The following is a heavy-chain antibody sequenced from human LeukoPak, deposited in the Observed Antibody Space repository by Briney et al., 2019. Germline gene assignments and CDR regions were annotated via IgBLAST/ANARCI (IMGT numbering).Heavy chain of an antibody. CDR2: IYYSGST. Sequence: SETLSLTCTISGGSISSSSYYWGWIRQPPGKGLEWIGSIYYSGSTYYNPSLKSRVTISVDTSKNQFSLKLSSVTAADTAVYYCARLISIAARPPFDYWGQGTLVTVSS. V-gene: IGHV4-39*01. D-gene: IGHD6-6*01. CDR3: ARLISIAARPPFDY. J-gene: IGHJ4*02. CDR1: GGSISSSSYY.